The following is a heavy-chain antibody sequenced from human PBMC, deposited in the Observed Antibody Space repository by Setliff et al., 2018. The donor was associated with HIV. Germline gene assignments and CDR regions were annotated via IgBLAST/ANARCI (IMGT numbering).Heavy chain of an antibody. J-gene: IGHJ5*02. D-gene: IGHD3-10*01. CDR2: IYVSGST. Sequence: SETLSLTCTVSGGSITSGTYFWSWIRQPAGKGLEWIGRIYVSGSTNYDPSLKSRLTISLDTSKNQFSLRLNSVTAADTAVYYCARGGDFSGSGSLGSWGQGTLVTVSS. CDR1: GGSITSGTYF. V-gene: IGHV4-61*02. CDR3: ARGGDFSGSGSLGS.